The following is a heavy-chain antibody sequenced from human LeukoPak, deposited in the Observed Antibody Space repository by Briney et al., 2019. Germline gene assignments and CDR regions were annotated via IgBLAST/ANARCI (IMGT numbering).Heavy chain of an antibody. D-gene: IGHD2-2*01. Sequence: SETLSLTCAVYGGSFSGYYWSWIRQPPGKGLEWIGEINHSGSTNYNPSLKSRVTISVDTSKNQFSLKLSSVTAADTAVYYCARGPDIVVVPAASLYYYYGMDVWGQGTTVTVSS. J-gene: IGHJ6*02. CDR1: GGSFSGYY. V-gene: IGHV4-34*01. CDR2: INHSGST. CDR3: ARGPDIVVVPAASLYYYYGMDV.